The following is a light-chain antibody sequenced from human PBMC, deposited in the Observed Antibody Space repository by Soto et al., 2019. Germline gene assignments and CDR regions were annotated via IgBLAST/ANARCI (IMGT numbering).Light chain of an antibody. CDR1: SGDVGGYNY. V-gene: IGLV2-8*01. J-gene: IGLJ1*01. CDR3: YYYAGSNRV. CDR2: EVT. Sequence: QSVRSATPAGSGTPVHSFTISCTGTSGDVGGYNYVSWYQQHPGKAPKLMIYEVTKRPSGVPDRFSGSKSGNTASLTVSGLLAEDEAAYYCYYYAGSNRVFGTGTKVTV.